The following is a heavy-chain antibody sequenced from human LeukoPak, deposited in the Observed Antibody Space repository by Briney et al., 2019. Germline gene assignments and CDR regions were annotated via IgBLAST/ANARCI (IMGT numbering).Heavy chain of an antibody. Sequence: SETLSLTCTVSGVSISSYYWSWIRQPAGKGPEWIGRIYTSGSTNYNSFLKSRVTMSVDTSKNQFSLKLSSVTAADTAVYYCARQVGSFTMMPWGQGTLVTVSS. J-gene: IGHJ1*01. V-gene: IGHV4-4*07. D-gene: IGHD3-22*01. CDR3: ARQVGSFTMMP. CDR1: GVSISSYY. CDR2: IYTSGST.